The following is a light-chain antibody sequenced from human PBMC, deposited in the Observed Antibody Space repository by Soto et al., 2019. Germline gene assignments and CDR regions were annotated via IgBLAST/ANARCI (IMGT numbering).Light chain of an antibody. Sequence: DIQMTQSPSTLSASVGDRVTITCRARQSISRWLAWYQHKPGKAPKLLIYEASNLERGVPSRFSGSGSGTEFTLTISSLQPDDFATYYCQQYNTYWYAFGQGTKLEIK. J-gene: IGKJ2*01. CDR3: QQYNTYWYA. CDR2: EAS. V-gene: IGKV1-5*01. CDR1: QSISRW.